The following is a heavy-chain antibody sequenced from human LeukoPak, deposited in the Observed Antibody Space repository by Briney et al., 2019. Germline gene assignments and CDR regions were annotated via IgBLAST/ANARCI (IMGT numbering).Heavy chain of an antibody. J-gene: IGHJ5*02. CDR2: VASSGTS. D-gene: IGHD2-21*02. CDR3: ARVVRGVVTSNWFDP. V-gene: IGHV4-59*01. Sequence: PSETLSLTCTVSGDSLNTYYWAWIRQTPGKELEWIAFVASSGTSNYNPSLKSRVSISIDPSKNQFSLPLTSVTPQDTAVYYCARVVRGVVTSNWFDPWGQGTLVSVSS. CDR1: GDSLNTYY.